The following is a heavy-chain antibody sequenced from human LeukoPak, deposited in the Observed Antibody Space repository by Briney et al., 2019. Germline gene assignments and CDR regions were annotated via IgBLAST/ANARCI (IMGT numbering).Heavy chain of an antibody. V-gene: IGHV4-59*08. CDR3: ASNTYYYDSSGYYYGDDAFDI. Sequence: SETLSLTCTVSGGSISSYYWSWIRQPPGKGLEWIGYIYYSGSINYNPSLKSRVTISVDTSKNQFSLKLSSVTAADTAVYYCASNTYYYDSSGYYYGDDAFDIWGQGTMVTVSS. CDR1: GGSISSYY. J-gene: IGHJ3*02. D-gene: IGHD3-22*01. CDR2: IYYSGSI.